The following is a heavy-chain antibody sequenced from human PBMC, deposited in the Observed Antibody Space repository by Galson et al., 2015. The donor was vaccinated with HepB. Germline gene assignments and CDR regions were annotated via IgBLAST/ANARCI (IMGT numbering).Heavy chain of an antibody. V-gene: IGHV2-70*17. CDR2: IDWDDET. J-gene: IGHJ4*02. CDR1: GFSLSTSEMC. CDR3: ARGFISVAGYYFGY. Sequence: PALVKPTQTLTLTCTFSGFSLSTSEMCVAWIRQPPGRALEWLARIDWDDETFYRPSLKTRLTISKENSENQMGLTMTNMDPLDTATYYCARGFISVAGYYFGYWGQGILVTVSS. D-gene: IGHD6-19*01.